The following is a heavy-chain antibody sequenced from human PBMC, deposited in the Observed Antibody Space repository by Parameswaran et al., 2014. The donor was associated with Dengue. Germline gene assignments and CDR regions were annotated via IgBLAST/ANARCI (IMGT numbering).Heavy chain of an antibody. CDR3: ARGGLSGTWFDP. CDR2: IYYSGST. Sequence: RWIRQPPGKALEWIGYIYYSGSTNYNPSLKSRVTISVDTSKNQFSLKLSSVTAADTAVYYCARGGLSGTWFDPWGQGTLVTVSS. V-gene: IGHV4-59*01. J-gene: IGHJ5*02. D-gene: IGHD6-19*01.